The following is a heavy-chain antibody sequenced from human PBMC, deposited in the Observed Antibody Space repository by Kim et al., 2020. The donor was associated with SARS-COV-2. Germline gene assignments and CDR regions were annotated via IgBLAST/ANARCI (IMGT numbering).Heavy chain of an antibody. CDR1: GGSISSGSYY. Sequence: SETLSLTCTVSGGSISSGSYYWSWIRQPAGKGLEWIGRIYTSGSTNYNPSLKSRVTISVDTSKNQFSLKLSSVTAADTAVYYCAREGWNYGERNAFDIWGQGTMVTVSS. V-gene: IGHV4-61*02. CDR3: AREGWNYGERNAFDI. D-gene: IGHD4-17*01. CDR2: IYTSGST. J-gene: IGHJ3*02.